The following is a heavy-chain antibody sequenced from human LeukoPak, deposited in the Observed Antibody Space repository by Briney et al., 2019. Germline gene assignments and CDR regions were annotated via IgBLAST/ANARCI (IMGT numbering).Heavy chain of an antibody. J-gene: IGHJ6*02. CDR3: ARGFWSGPRSFSYYSGMDV. Sequence: SETLSLTCTVSGGSISSYYWGWSRQPPGKGLEWVGYIYYSGSTNYNPSLKSRVTILVDTSKNQFSLKLSSVTAADTAVCYCARGFWSGPRSFSYYSGMDVWGQGTTVTVSS. CDR1: GGSISSYY. V-gene: IGHV4-59*01. CDR2: IYYSGST. D-gene: IGHD3-3*01.